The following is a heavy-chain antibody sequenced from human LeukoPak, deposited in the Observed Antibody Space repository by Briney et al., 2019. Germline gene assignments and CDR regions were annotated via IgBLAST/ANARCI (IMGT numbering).Heavy chain of an antibody. V-gene: IGHV3-53*01. CDR3: ARLANPSGYWD. D-gene: IGHD3-22*01. CDR1: GFNVITNY. CDR2: VYSGGST. Sequence: PGGSLRLSCAASGFNVITNYMNWVRQAPGKGLEWVSVVYSGGSTLYAESVKGRFTISRDNSKNTLYLQMNSLRAEDTAVYYCARLANPSGYWDWGQGTLVTVSS. J-gene: IGHJ4*02.